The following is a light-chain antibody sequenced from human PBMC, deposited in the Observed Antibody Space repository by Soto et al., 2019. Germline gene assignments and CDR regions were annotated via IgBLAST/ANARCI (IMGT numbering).Light chain of an antibody. V-gene: IGKV3-11*01. Sequence: EVVLTQSPDTLSLPPWERATLSCRASQSISSYLAWYQQKPGQAPRLLIYDASSRATGIPARFSGSGSGTDFTLTITRLEPEDSAVYFCQQYTGPPTTFGQGTRLEIK. J-gene: IGKJ5*01. CDR2: DAS. CDR1: QSISSY. CDR3: QQYTGPPTT.